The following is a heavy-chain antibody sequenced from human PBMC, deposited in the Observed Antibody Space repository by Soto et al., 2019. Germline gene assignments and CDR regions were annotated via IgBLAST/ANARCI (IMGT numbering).Heavy chain of an antibody. D-gene: IGHD2-15*01. CDR2: IDPSDSYT. J-gene: IGHJ6*02. CDR3: ASPSSKTPYYYYYGMDV. V-gene: IGHV5-10-1*01. Sequence: GESLKISCKGSGYSFTSYWISWVRQMPGKGLEWMGRIDPSDSYTNYSPSFQGHVTISADKSISTAYLQWSSLKASDTAMYYCASPSSKTPYYYYYGMDVWGQGTTVTVSS. CDR1: GYSFTSYW.